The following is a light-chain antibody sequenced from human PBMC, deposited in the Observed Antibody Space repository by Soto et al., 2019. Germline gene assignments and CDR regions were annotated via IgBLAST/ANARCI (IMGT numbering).Light chain of an antibody. CDR2: GAS. J-gene: IGKJ2*01. CDR1: QSVSSTY. V-gene: IGKV3-20*01. CDR3: HLYGGTYT. Sequence: EIVLTQSPGTLSLSPGERATLSCRASQSVSSTYLAWYQQRPGQAPRLLIYGASSRATGIPDRFSGSGSGTDFTLTISRLEPEDFAVYYCHLYGGTYTFVQGTKLEIK.